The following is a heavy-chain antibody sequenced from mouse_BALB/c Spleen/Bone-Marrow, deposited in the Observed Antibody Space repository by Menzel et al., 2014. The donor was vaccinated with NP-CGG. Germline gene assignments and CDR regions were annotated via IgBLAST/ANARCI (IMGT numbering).Heavy chain of an antibody. Sequence: EVKLVESGPGLVKPSQSLSLTCTVTGYSITSDYAWNWIQQFPGNKLEWMGYISYSGSTSYNPSLKSRISLTRDTSKNQFFLQLNSVTTEDTATYYCARNAYYYGNREFPYWGQGTLVTVSA. CDR2: ISYSGST. D-gene: IGHD1-1*01. J-gene: IGHJ3*01. CDR1: GYSITSDYA. CDR3: ARNAYYYGNREFPY. V-gene: IGHV3-2*02.